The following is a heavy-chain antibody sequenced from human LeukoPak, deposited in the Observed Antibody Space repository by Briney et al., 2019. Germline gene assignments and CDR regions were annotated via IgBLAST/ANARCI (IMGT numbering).Heavy chain of an antibody. CDR2: IYYSGST. CDR1: GGSISSSSYY. V-gene: IGHV4-39*01. D-gene: IGHD3-10*01. J-gene: IGHJ5*02. CDR3: ARRLLGVIKYNWFDP. Sequence: SETLSITCTVSGGSISSSSYYWGWIRQTPGKGLEWLGSIYYSGSTYYNPSLKSRVTISVDTSKNQFSLKLSSVTAADTAVYYCARRLLGVIKYNWFDPWGQGTLVTVSS.